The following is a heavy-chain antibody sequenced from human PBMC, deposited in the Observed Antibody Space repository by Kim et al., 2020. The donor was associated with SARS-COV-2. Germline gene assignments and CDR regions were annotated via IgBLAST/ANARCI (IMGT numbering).Heavy chain of an antibody. V-gene: IGHV1-18*01. D-gene: IGHD2-21*02. J-gene: IGHJ4*02. Sequence: ASVTVSCKASGYTFTSYGISWVRQAPGQGLEWMGWISAYNGNTNYAQKLQGRVTMTTDTSTSTAYMELRSLRSDDTAVYYCARDRRDIVVVTATPYYFDYWGQGTLVTVSS. CDR1: GYTFTSYG. CDR2: ISAYNGNT. CDR3: ARDRRDIVVVTATPYYFDY.